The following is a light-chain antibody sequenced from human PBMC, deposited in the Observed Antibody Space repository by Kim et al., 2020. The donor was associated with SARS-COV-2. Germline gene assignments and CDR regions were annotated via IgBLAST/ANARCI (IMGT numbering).Light chain of an antibody. CDR1: SLRSYY. J-gene: IGLJ2*01. CDR2: GRN. V-gene: IGLV3-19*01. CDR3: QSRDSGGNVV. Sequence: VALGETVRITCQGESLRSYYATWYRQKPRQAPLLVIFGRNNRPSGIPDRFSGSTSGNTASLTISGAQAEDEADFYCQSRDSGGNVVFGGGTQLTVL.